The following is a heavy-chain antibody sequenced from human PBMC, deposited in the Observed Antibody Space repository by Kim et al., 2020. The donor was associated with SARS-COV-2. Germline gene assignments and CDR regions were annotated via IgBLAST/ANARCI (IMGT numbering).Heavy chain of an antibody. CDR1: GGTFSSYA. V-gene: IGHV1-69*04. CDR2: IIPILGIA. CDR3: AREAARHYGMDV. J-gene: IGHJ6*02. D-gene: IGHD6-6*01. Sequence: SVKVSCKASGGTFSSYAISWVRQAPGQGLEWMGRIIPILGIANYAQEFQGRVTITADKSTSTAYMELSSLRSEDTAVYYCAREAARHYGMDVWGQGTTV.